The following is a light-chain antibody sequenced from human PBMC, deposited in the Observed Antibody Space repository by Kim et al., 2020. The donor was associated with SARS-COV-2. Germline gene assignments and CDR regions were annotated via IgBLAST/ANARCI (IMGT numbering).Light chain of an antibody. CDR3: ATWDDSLRSVL. CDR2: SND. V-gene: IGLV1-44*01. J-gene: IGLJ3*02. CDR1: SSNIGSNS. Sequence: QSVLTQPPSTSGTPGQRVTISCSGSSSNIGSNSVSWYQHLPGTAPTLVIYSNDKRPSGVFDRFSGSKSGTSASLAISGLQSEDEADYYCATWDDSLRSVLFGGGTQLTVL.